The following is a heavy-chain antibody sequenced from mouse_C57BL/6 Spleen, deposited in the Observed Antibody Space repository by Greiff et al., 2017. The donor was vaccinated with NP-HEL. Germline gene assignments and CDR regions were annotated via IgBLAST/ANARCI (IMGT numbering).Heavy chain of an antibody. CDR3: ARGDYGPMDY. Sequence: VKLVESGAELARPGASVKLSCKASGYTFTSYGISWVKQRTGQGLEWIGEIYPRSGNTYYNEKFKGKATLTADKSSSTAYMELRSLTSEDSAVYFCARGDYGPMDYWGQGTSVTVSS. D-gene: IGHD1-1*02. CDR1: GYTFTSYG. V-gene: IGHV1-81*01. J-gene: IGHJ4*01. CDR2: IYPRSGNT.